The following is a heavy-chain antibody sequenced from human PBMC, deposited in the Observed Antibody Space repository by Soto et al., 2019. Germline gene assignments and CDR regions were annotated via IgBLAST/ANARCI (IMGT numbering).Heavy chain of an antibody. V-gene: IGHV4-30-4*01. Sequence: TAETLSLTCTVSGGSISSGDYFWSWIRQPPGKGLEWIGYIYYRGSTYYNPSLKSRLLISLDTSKNQVSLRLSSVTAADTAVYYCARGAYRYAYSDYWGQGTMVTVSS. D-gene: IGHD5-18*01. CDR3: ARGAYRYAYSDY. CDR1: GGSISSGDYF. CDR2: IYYRGST. J-gene: IGHJ4*02.